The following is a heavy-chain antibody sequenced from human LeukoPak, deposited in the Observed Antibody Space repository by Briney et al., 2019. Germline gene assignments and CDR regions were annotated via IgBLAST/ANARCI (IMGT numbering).Heavy chain of an antibody. D-gene: IGHD3-10*01. CDR2: FNPNTGDT. CDR1: GYTFTAYY. Sequence: ASMKVSCRASGYTFTAYYLHWVRQAPGQGLEWMGWFNPNTGDTHYAEMFRGRITMSRDTSTTTAYMELSSLKSDDTAVYYCARQGSRRPDWFDRWGPGTLVTVSS. CDR3: ARQGSRRPDWFDR. V-gene: IGHV1-2*02. J-gene: IGHJ5*02.